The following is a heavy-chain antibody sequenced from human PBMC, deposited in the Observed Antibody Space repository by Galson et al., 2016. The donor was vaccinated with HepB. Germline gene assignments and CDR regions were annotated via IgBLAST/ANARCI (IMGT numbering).Heavy chain of an antibody. D-gene: IGHD3-22*01. J-gene: IGHJ4*02. Sequence: SETLSLTCTVSGGSISSYYWSWIRQPAGKGLEWIGRIYTSGSTGYNPSLNSRVAMSVGTSKNQFSLKLSSVTAADTAVYYCAREGVYYYDSSQNYYFDYWGQGTLVTVSS. CDR2: IYTSGST. V-gene: IGHV4-4*07. CDR1: GGSISSYY. CDR3: AREGVYYYDSSQNYYFDY.